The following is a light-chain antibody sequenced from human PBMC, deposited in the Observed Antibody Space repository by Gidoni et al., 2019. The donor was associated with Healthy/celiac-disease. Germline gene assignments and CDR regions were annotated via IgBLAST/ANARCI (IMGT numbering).Light chain of an antibody. CDR3: QQRSNWPPIT. V-gene: IGKV3-11*01. CDR2: DAS. CDR1: QSVSSY. J-gene: IGKJ5*01. Sequence: EIVLTQSPATLSLSPGERATLSCRASQSVSSYLAWYQQKPGQAPSLLIYDASNRATGIPARLIGSGSGTDFALTISSLGPEDFAVYCCQQRSNWPPITFXQXTRLEIK.